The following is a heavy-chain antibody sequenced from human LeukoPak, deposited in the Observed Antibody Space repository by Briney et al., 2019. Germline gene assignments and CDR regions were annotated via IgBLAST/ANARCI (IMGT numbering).Heavy chain of an antibody. CDR2: IHHSGST. CDR3: ASRGVRFAYYYYMDV. D-gene: IGHD3-10*01. CDR1: GGSFSGYY. J-gene: IGHJ6*03. Sequence: SETLSLTCAVYGGSFSGYYWSWIRQPPGKGLEWIGEIHHSGSTNYNPSLKSRVTISVDTSKNQFSLKLSSVTAADTAVYYCASRGVRFAYYYYMDVWGKGTTVTISS. V-gene: IGHV4-34*01.